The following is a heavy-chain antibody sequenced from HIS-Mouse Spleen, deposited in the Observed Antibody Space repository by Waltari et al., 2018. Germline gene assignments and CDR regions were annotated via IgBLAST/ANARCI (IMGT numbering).Heavy chain of an antibody. Sequence: EVQLVESGGGLVKPGGSLRLSCAASGVTFSSYSMNWVRQAPGKGLEWVSSISSSSSYIYYADSVKGRFTISRDNAKNSLYLQMNSLRAEDTAVYYCARSPGIAAAGTDYWGQGTLVTVSS. V-gene: IGHV3-21*01. D-gene: IGHD6-13*01. CDR1: GVTFSSYS. CDR3: ARSPGIAAAGTDY. J-gene: IGHJ4*02. CDR2: ISSSSSYI.